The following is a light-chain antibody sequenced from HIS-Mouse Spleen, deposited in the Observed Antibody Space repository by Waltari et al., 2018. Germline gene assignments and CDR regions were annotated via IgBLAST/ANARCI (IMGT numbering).Light chain of an antibody. V-gene: IGKV1-33*01. CDR1: QDISNN. CDR2: DAS. Sequence: DIQMTQSPSSLSASVVDRVTITCQASQDISNNLNWYQQKPGKAPKLLIYDASNLETGVPSRFSGSGSGTDFTFTISSLQPEDIATYYCQQYDNLHRLTFGPGTKVDIK. CDR3: QQYDNLHRLT. J-gene: IGKJ3*01.